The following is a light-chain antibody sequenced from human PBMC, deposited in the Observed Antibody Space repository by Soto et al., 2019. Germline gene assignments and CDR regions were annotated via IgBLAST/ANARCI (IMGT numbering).Light chain of an antibody. V-gene: IGKV3-15*01. J-gene: IGKJ2*01. CDR1: QSVSSN. CDR3: QQDNNWPQYT. CDR2: DAS. Sequence: EIVMTQSPATLSVSPGERATLSCRASQSVSSNLAWYQQKPGQAPRLLIYDASSRAAVIPARFSGSGSWTEVTLTISSRQYEDFAVDYCQQDNNWPQYTFGQGTKLEIK.